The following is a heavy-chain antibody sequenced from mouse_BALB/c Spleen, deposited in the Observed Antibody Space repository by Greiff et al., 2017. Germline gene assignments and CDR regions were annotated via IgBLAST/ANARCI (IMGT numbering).Heavy chain of an antibody. CDR1: GYTFTSYY. Sequence: VKLQQPGAELVKPGASVKLSCKASGYTFTSYYMYWVKQRPGQGLEWIGGINPSNGGTNFNEKFKSKATLTVDKSSSTAYMQLSSLTSEDSAVYYCTRFGNYVWYFDVWGAGTTVTVSS. J-gene: IGHJ1*01. CDR3: TRFGNYVWYFDV. V-gene: IGHV1S81*02. CDR2: INPSNGGT. D-gene: IGHD2-1*01.